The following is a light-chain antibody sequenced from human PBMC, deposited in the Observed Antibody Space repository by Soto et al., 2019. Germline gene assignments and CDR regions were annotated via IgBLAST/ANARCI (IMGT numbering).Light chain of an antibody. Sequence: QSALTQPPSASGSPGQSVTISCTGTSSDVGGYNFVSWYQQHPGKAPQLMIYEVSKRPSGVPDRFSGSKSGNAASLTVSGLQAEDEADYYCSSYAGSKNFVFGGGTKVTVL. CDR3: SSYAGSKNFV. V-gene: IGLV2-8*01. J-gene: IGLJ2*01. CDR2: EVS. CDR1: SSDVGGYNF.